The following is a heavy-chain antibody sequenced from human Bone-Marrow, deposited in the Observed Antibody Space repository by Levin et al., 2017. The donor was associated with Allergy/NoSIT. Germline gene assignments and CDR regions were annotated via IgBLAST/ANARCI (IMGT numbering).Heavy chain of an antibody. CDR2: INPNSGGT. CDR1: GYMFTGYH. J-gene: IGHJ4*02. CDR3: AREGITGPDRAVIFGVVAY. Sequence: EASVKVSCKASGYMFTGYHIYWVRQAPGQGLEWMGWINPNSGGTKYAQKFQGRVAMTRDTSIGTAYMDLNGLTSEDTAVYYCAREGITGPDRAVIFGVVAYWGQGTMVTVSS. V-gene: IGHV1-2*02. D-gene: IGHD3-3*01.